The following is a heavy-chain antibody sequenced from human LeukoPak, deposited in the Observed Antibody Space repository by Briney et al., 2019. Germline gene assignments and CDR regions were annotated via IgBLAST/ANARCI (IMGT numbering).Heavy chain of an antibody. CDR1: GGTFSSYA. D-gene: IGHD2-2*02. CDR3: ARASSTSCYTEVWCAFDI. V-gene: IGHV1-69*13. CDR2: IIPIFGTA. Sequence: GASVKVSCKASGGTFSSYAISWVRQAPGQGLEWMGGIIPIFGTANYAQKFQGRVTITADESTSTAYMELSSLRSEDTAVYYCARASSTSCYTEVWCAFDIWGQGTMVTVSS. J-gene: IGHJ3*02.